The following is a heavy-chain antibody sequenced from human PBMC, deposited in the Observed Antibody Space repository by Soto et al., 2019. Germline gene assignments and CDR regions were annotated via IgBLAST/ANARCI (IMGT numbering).Heavy chain of an antibody. V-gene: IGHV3-48*02. J-gene: IGHJ4*02. CDR2: INGASTTT. CDR1: GFSFSSYA. CDR3: ARDLSH. Sequence: DVLLVQSGGTLVQPGGSLRLSCAASGFSFSSYAMHWVRQAPGKGLEWISYINGASTTTFYADSVKGRFTVSRDNAETSVYLQMTSLRHEDTAVYYCARDLSHWGQGTLVTVSS.